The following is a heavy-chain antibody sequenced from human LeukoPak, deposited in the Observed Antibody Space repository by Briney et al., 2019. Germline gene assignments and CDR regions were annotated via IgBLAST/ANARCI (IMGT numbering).Heavy chain of an antibody. J-gene: IGHJ1*01. CDR2: IDSTSRYI. CDR3: ATPAAGPGAEYSLY. Sequence: PGGSLRLSCAASGFTFSSYSMNWVRQAPGKGLEWVSSIDSTSRYIYNADSVKGRFTTSRDNAKNSLDLQMNSLKVEDTAVYYCATPAAGPGAEYSLYWGQGTLVIVSS. CDR1: GFTFSSYS. D-gene: IGHD6-13*01. V-gene: IGHV3-21*01.